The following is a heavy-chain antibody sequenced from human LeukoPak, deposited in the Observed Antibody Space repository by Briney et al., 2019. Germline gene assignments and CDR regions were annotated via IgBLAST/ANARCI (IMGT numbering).Heavy chain of an antibody. CDR1: GGSFSSYY. Sequence: SETLSLTCAVYGGSFSSYYWSWIRQPPGKGLEWIGEIYHSGDTNYNPSLKSRVTISVDTSKNQFSLKLSSVTAADTAVYYCAGTGGYCSGGSCLDFDYWGQGTLVTVSS. CDR2: IYHSGDT. J-gene: IGHJ4*02. CDR3: AGTGGYCSGGSCLDFDY. D-gene: IGHD2-15*01. V-gene: IGHV4-34*01.